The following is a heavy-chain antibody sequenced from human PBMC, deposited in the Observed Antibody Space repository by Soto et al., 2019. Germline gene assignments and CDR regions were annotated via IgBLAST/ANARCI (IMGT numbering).Heavy chain of an antibody. CDR3: SSDNTTSANPRFDL. J-gene: IGHJ5*02. CDR2: IYYSGST. Sequence: SETLSLTCTVSGGSISSGDYYWSWIRQPPGKGLEWIGYIYYSGSTYYNPSLKSRVTISVDTSKNQFSLKLSSVTAADTAVYYCSSDNTTSANPRFDLSRQGNLATASS. V-gene: IGHV4-30-4*01. CDR1: GGSISSGDYY. D-gene: IGHD1-1*01.